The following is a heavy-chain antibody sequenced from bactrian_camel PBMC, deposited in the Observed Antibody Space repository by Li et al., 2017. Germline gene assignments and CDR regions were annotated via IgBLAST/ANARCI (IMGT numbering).Heavy chain of an antibody. CDR3: AADRQCWIALPMNWDH. D-gene: IGHD1*01. CDR1: GFSFSDYC. CDR2: FDYDSDGTI. V-gene: IGHV3S59*01. Sequence: VQAGGSLTLSCAASGFSFSDYCVGWFRQAPGKEREGVASFDYDSDGTITYADSVKGRFTISRDNNKNTLYLQMNSLKPEDTAMYYCAADRQCWIALPMNWDHRSQGTQVTVS. J-gene: IGHJ4*01.